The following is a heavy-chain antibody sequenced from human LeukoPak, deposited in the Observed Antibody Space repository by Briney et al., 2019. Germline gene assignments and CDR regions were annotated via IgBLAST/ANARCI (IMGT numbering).Heavy chain of an antibody. V-gene: IGHV3-7*01. CDR2: IKQDGSEK. CDR1: GFIFSNYW. D-gene: IGHD1-1*01. CDR3: ARERVEPDAFDI. J-gene: IGHJ3*02. Sequence: GSLRLSCAASGFIFSNYWMAWVRQAPGKGLEWVANIKQDGSEKYYVDSVRGRFTISRDNAKNSLYLQMNSLRAEDTAVYYCARERVEPDAFDIWGQGTMVTVSS.